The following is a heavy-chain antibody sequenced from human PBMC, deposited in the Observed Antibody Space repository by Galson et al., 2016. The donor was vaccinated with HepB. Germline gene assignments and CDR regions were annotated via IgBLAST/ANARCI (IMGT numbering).Heavy chain of an antibody. J-gene: IGHJ3*02. CDR1: GFTFSSCA. V-gene: IGHV3-23*01. CDR2: ISGSGESA. D-gene: IGHD3-10*02. CDR3: AKEMVGKDVFDM. Sequence: SLRLSCAASGFTFSSCAMNWVRQAPGRGLEWVSTISGSGESAHNADSVKGRFTISRDNSKNTLFLQMNSLRAEDTAVYYCAKEMVGKDVFDMWGQGTMVTVSS.